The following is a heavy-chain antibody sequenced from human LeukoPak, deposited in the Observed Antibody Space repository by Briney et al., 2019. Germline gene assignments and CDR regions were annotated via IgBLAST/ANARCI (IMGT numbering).Heavy chain of an antibody. D-gene: IGHD6-6*01. CDR2: TSGSGGST. J-gene: IGHJ4*02. CDR3: AKSRVRYSSSWDFDY. V-gene: IGHV3-23*01. CDR1: GFTFSSYA. Sequence: GGSLRLSCAASGFTFSSYAMSWVRQAPGKGLEWVSATSGSGGSTYYADSVKGRFTISRDNSKNTLYLQMNSLRAEDTAVYYCAKSRVRYSSSWDFDYWGQGTLVTVSS.